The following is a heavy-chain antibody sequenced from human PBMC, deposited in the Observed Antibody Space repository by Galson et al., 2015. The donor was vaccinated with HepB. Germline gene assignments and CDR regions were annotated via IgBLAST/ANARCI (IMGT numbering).Heavy chain of an antibody. D-gene: IGHD6-19*01. CDR1: KFTFSSYH. CDR2: ISSDSTYI. Sequence: SLRLSCAASKFTFSSYHMNWVRQAPGKGLEWVSSISSDSTYIYYADSVRGRFTISRDNAKNSLYLQMNSPRPEDTAVYYCARDWGIAVAGTWWFDPWGQGTLVTVSS. J-gene: IGHJ5*02. V-gene: IGHV3-21*01. CDR3: ARDWGIAVAGTWWFDP.